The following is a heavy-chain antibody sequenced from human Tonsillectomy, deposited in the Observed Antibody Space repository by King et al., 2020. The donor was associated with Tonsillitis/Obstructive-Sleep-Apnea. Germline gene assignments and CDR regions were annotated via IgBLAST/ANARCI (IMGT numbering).Heavy chain of an antibody. CDR1: GFTFSYYA. CDR2: ISYDGSNK. CDR3: ARDLPIVMIPAAIKGVFDY. Sequence: VQLVESGGGVVQPGRSLRLSCAASGFTFSYYAMHWVRQAPGKGLEWVAVISYDGSNKYYADSVKGRFTISRDNSKNTLYLQMNSLRPEDTAVYYCARDLPIVMIPAAIKGVFDYWGQGAQVTVSS. V-gene: IGHV3-30*01. D-gene: IGHD2-2*02. J-gene: IGHJ4*02.